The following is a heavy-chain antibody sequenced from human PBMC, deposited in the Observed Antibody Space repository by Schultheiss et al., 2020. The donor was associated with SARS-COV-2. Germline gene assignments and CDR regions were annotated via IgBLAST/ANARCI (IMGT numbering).Heavy chain of an antibody. CDR1: GFSLSTSGMC. CDR2: IYYSGST. CDR3: ARDGSGDGYNPVDY. Sequence: SGPTLVKPTQTLTLTCTFSGFSLSTSGMCVSWIRQPPGKGLEWIGYIYYSGSTYYNPSLKSRVTISVDTSKNQFSLKLSSVTAADTAVYYCARDGSGDGYNPVDYWGQGTLVTVSS. V-gene: IGHV4-30-4*07. J-gene: IGHJ4*02. D-gene: IGHD5-24*01.